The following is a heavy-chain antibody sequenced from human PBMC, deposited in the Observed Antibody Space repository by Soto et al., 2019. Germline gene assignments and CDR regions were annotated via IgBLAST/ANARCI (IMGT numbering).Heavy chain of an antibody. CDR2: IYHSGST. V-gene: IGHV4-4*02. CDR1: GGSISGSNW. CDR3: ARVRGSYYYVMDV. J-gene: IGHJ6*02. Sequence: QVQLQESGPGLVKPSGTLSLTCAVSGGSISGSNWCSWVRPPAGKGLEWIGEIYHSGSTNYNPSLKSRVTISVDTSKNQFSLKLSSVTAADTAVYYCARVRGSYYYVMDVWGQGTTVTVSS. D-gene: IGHD3-16*01.